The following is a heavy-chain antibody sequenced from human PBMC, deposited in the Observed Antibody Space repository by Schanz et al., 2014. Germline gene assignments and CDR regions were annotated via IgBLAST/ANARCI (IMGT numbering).Heavy chain of an antibody. D-gene: IGHD6-6*01. V-gene: IGHV3-74*01. Sequence: EVQLVESGGGLVQPGGSLRLSCAASGLTLSDYWMHWVRQAPGKGPEWISHIRADGRMTNYAASVEGRFTISRDNSKNMLYLQMNSLRGEDTAVYFCAKGRGGTSSEGLDQYYGMDVWGQGTTVTVSS. J-gene: IGHJ6*02. CDR1: GLTLSDYW. CDR2: IRADGRMT. CDR3: AKGRGGTSSEGLDQYYGMDV.